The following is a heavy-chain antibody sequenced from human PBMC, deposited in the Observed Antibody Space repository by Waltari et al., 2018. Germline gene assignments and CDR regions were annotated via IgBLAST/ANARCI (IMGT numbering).Heavy chain of an antibody. CDR1: GYSFTSYW. CDR3: ARPGHYDILTGYYGSAYFDY. Sequence: EVQLVQSGAEVKKPGESLKISCKGSGYSFTSYWIGWVRQMPGKGLEWMGIIYPGDSDTRYSPSFQGQVTISADKSISTAYLQWSSLKASDTAMYYCARPGHYDILTGYYGSAYFDYWGQGTLVTVSS. V-gene: IGHV5-51*01. CDR2: IYPGDSDT. D-gene: IGHD3-9*01. J-gene: IGHJ4*02.